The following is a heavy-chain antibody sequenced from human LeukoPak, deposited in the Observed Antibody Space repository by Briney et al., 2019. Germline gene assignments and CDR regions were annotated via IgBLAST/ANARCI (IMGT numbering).Heavy chain of an antibody. D-gene: IGHD3-22*01. CDR1: GFTFGDYA. CDR2: IRSKAFGGTP. Sequence: GGSLRLSCTASGFTFGDYAMSWFRQAPGKGLEWVGFIRSKAFGGTPEYAASVKGRFTISRDDSKSIAYLQMNSLKTEDTAVYYCTRPTTYYDSSGYNLWGQGTLVTVSS. J-gene: IGHJ5*02. CDR3: TRPTTYYDSSGYNL. V-gene: IGHV3-49*03.